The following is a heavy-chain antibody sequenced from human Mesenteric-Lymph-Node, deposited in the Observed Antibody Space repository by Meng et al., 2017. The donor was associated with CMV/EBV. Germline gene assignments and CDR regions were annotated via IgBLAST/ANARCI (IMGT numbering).Heavy chain of an antibody. V-gene: IGHV3-15*01. Sequence: LSLTCAASGFTFSNAWMSWVRQAPGKGLEWVGRIKSKTDGGTTDYAAPVKGRFTISRDDSKNTLYLQMNSLKTEDTAVYYCTTDVVIADDAFDIWGQGTMVTVSS. CDR1: GFTFSNAW. J-gene: IGHJ3*02. CDR2: IKSKTDGGTT. D-gene: IGHD2-21*01. CDR3: TTDVVIADDAFDI.